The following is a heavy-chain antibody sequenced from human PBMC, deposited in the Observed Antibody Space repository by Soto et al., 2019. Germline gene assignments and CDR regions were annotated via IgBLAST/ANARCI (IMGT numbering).Heavy chain of an antibody. D-gene: IGHD5-12*01. CDR3: NLHMGVATISPSFHY. Sequence: PGGSLRLSCAAFGFSVTNYTMDWVRQAPGKGLEWVSSIGRSSNYIYYAESVKGRFTISRDNAKNSLYLQMNSLKAEDTAVYYCNLHMGVATISPSFHYWGQGTLVTVSS. J-gene: IGHJ4*02. CDR1: GFSVTNYT. CDR2: IGRSSNYI. V-gene: IGHV3-21*01.